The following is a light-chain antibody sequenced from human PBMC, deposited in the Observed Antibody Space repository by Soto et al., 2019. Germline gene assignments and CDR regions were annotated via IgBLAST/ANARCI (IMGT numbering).Light chain of an antibody. CDR1: SSDVGGHNY. J-gene: IGLJ1*01. CDR2: SVS. Sequence: QSALTQPRSVSGSPGQSVTISCTGTSSDVGGHNYVSWYQQYPGKAPRLLLSSVSKRPSGVPDRFSGSKSGNTASLTISGRQAEDEADYYCCSYAGSYTYVFGTGTKVNVL. V-gene: IGLV2-11*01. CDR3: CSYAGSYTYV.